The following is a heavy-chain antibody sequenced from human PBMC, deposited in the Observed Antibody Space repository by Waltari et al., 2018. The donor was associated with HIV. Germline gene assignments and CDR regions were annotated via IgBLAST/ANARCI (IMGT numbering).Heavy chain of an antibody. CDR1: GFPFSSYG. Sequence: QVQLVESGGGVVQPGRSLRLSCAASGFPFSSYGMPWVGQAPGKGLDWVAVISYDGSNKYYADAVKGRFTISRDNSKNTLDLQMNSLRAEDTAVYYCAKDKGGVTYIFDYWGQGTLVTVSS. J-gene: IGHJ4*02. CDR3: AKDKGGVTYIFDY. V-gene: IGHV3-30*18. CDR2: ISYDGSNK. D-gene: IGHD1-1*01.